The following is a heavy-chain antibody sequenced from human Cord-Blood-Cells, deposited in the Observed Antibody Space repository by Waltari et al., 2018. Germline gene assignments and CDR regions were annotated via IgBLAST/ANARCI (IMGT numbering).Heavy chain of an antibody. V-gene: IGHV3-53*01. J-gene: IGHJ6*02. CDR3: ARWSRELLPYGMDV. CDR1: GFTGSSNY. Sequence: EVQLVESGGGMIQAGGSLRLSCAASGFTGSSNYLSWVRQAPGKGLEWVSVIYSGGSTYYADSVKGRFTISRDNSKNTLYLQMNSLRAEDTAVYYCARWSRELLPYGMDVWGQGATVTVSS. CDR2: IYSGGST. D-gene: IGHD3-10*01.